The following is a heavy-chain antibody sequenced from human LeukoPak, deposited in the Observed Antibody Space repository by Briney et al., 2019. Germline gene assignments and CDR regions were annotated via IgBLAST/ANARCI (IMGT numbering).Heavy chain of an antibody. Sequence: SETLSLTCAVYGGSFSGYYWSWIRQPPGKGLEWIGEINHSGSTNYNPSLKSRVTISVDTSKNQFSLMLSSVTAADTAVFYCXXXXXXXXXXXGGSCQRNYGMDIWGQGTTVTVSS. CDR3: XXXXXXXXXXXGGSCQRNYGMDI. CDR1: GGSFSGYY. D-gene: IGHD2-15*01. CDR2: INHSGST. J-gene: IGHJ6*02. V-gene: IGHV4-34*01.